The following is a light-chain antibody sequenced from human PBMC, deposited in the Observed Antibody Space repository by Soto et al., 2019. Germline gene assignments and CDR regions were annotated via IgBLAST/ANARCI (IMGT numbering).Light chain of an antibody. CDR2: WGS. Sequence: TQSPATLSVSLGEEVSLSCRASQSVGPNLALYQQRPGQAPRLLIHWGSTRANGVPARFRGSGRGTDFTLTISNLQSEDLAIYYCQQYEHWPPYSFGQGTRLEIK. V-gene: IGKV3-15*01. CDR3: QQYEHWPPYS. CDR1: QSVGPN. J-gene: IGKJ2*03.